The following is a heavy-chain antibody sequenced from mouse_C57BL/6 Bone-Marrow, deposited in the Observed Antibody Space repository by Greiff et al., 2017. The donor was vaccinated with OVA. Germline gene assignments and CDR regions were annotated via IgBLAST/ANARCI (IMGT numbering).Heavy chain of an antibody. CDR2: IDPSDSYT. CDR1: GYTFTSYW. Sequence: QVQLQQPGAELVRPGTSVKLSCKASGYTFTSYWMHWVKQRPGQGLEWIGVIDPSDSYTNYNQKFKGKATLTVDTSSSTAYMQLSSLTSEDSAVYYCARVPSFAYWGQGTLVTVSA. J-gene: IGHJ3*01. D-gene: IGHD5-1*01. CDR3: ARVPSFAY. V-gene: IGHV1-59*01.